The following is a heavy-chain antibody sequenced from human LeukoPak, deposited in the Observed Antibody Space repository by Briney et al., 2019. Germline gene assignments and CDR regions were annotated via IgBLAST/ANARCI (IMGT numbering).Heavy chain of an antibody. Sequence: KPSQTLSLTCNVSGVSVSDGRYYWTWIRQHPGKGLEWIGYKYYSGSAKYNPSLKSRLTISVDTSKNHFSLQLTSVTAADTATYYCATPYCSSISCLDVFSMWGQGTRVTVSS. CDR2: KYYSGSA. V-gene: IGHV4-31*03. CDR1: GVSVSDGRYY. CDR3: ATPYCSSISCLDVFSM. J-gene: IGHJ3*02. D-gene: IGHD2-2*01.